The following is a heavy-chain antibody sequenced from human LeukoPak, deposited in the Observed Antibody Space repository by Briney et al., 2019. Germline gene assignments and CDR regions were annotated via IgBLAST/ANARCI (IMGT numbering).Heavy chain of an antibody. V-gene: IGHV3-20*04. D-gene: IGHD6-25*01. CDR1: GFTFNDYA. CDR3: AKDAQQRGVFDY. J-gene: IGHJ4*02. CDR2: VSGSGDST. Sequence: PGGSLRLACAASGFTFNDYAMSWVRQAPGQGLQWVSSVSGSGDSTEYADSVKGRFTISRDNAKNSLYLQMNSLRAEDTALYYCAKDAQQRGVFDYWGQGTLVTVSS.